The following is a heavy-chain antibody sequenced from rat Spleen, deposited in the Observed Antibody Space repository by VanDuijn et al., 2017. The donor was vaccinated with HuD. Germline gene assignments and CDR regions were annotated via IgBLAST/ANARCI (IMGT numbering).Heavy chain of an antibody. D-gene: IGHD1-5*01. J-gene: IGHJ4*01. CDR3: ARWGNIGTTLYVMDA. CDR2: ISYSGST. CDR1: VYSITSNY. V-gene: IGHV3-1*01. Sequence: EVQLQESGPGLVKPSQSLSLTCSVTVYSITSNYWGWIRKFPGNKMEWIGHISYSGSTSYNPSLKSRISITRDTSKNQFFLQLNSVTTEDTATYYCARWGNIGTTLYVMDAWGQGASVTVSS.